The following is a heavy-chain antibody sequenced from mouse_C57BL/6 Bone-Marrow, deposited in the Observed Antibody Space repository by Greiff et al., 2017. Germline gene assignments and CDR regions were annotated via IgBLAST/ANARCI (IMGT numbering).Heavy chain of an antibody. CDR1: GYAFSGYW. Sequence: VQLQQSGAELVQPGASVRISCTVSGYAFSGYWMNWVKQRPGKGPEWIGQIYPGDGDTKYNGKFNGKATLTADKSSSTAYMQHSSLTSEDSAVYFCERWGLGYGANYAMDYWGQGTSVTVSS. D-gene: IGHD3-2*02. V-gene: IGHV1-80*01. CDR3: ERWGLGYGANYAMDY. J-gene: IGHJ4*01. CDR2: IYPGDGDT.